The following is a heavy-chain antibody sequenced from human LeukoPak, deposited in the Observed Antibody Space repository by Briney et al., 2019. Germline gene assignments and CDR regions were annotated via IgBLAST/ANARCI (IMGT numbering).Heavy chain of an antibody. D-gene: IGHD2-21*02. CDR2: ISGSGGST. V-gene: IGHV3-23*01. CDR1: GFTFSSYA. Sequence: PGGSLRLSCAASGFTFSSYAMSWVRQAPGKGLEWVSAISGSGGSTYYADSVKGRFTISRDNSKNTLYLQMNSLRAEDTAVYYCASQLAYCGGDCYPRERYFDPWGRGTLVTVSS. J-gene: IGHJ2*01. CDR3: ASQLAYCGGDCYPRERYFDP.